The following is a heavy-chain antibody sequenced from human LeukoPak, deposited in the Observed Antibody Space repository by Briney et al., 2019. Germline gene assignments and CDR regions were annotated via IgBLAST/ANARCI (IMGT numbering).Heavy chain of an antibody. CDR1: GFTFNNYW. V-gene: IGHV3-7*01. D-gene: IGHD3-9*01. J-gene: IGHJ5*02. Sequence: GGSLRLSCAASGFTFNNYWMTWFRQAPGKGLEWVANIKPDGTEIYYVDSVRGRFIVSRDNAENSLYLQMNSLRAEDTAVYYCARDRVNWLSQEDWFDPWGQGTLVTVSS. CDR3: ARDRVNWLSQEDWFDP. CDR2: IKPDGTEI.